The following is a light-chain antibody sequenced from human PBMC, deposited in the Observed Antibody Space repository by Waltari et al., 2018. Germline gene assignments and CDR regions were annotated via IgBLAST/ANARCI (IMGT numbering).Light chain of an antibody. J-gene: IGLJ3*02. V-gene: IGLV1-51*02. Sequence: QSVLTQPPSVSAAPGQKVTISCSGSSSDLGNNFVSWYQQFPGAAPKHLIYENNKLPSVIPDRFSGSKSGTSATLGITGLQTGDEADYYCGTWDNSMRRVFGGGTKLTVL. CDR3: GTWDNSMRRV. CDR1: SSDLGNNF. CDR2: ENN.